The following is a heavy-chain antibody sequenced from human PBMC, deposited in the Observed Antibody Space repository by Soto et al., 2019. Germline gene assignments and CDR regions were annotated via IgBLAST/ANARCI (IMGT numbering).Heavy chain of an antibody. CDR1: GGTFSSYP. Sequence: QVQLVQSGAEVKKPGSSVKVSCKASGGTFSSYPISWVRQAPGQGLEWMGRIIPILGIANYAQKFQGRVTITADKSTSTAYMELSSLRSEDTAVYYCARVDTGVYYYYGMDVWGQGTTVTVSS. J-gene: IGHJ6*02. V-gene: IGHV1-69*02. D-gene: IGHD5-18*01. CDR2: IIPILGIA. CDR3: ARVDTGVYYYYGMDV.